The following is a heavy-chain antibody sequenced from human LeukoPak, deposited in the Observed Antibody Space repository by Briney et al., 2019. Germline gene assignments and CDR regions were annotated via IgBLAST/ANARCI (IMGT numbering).Heavy chain of an antibody. CDR1: GGSFSGYY. CDR2: ITHSGST. D-gene: IGHD2-2*01. V-gene: IGHV4-34*01. Sequence: SAPMSLTCAVYGGSFSGYYWSWIRQPPGKGLEWIGEITHSGSTNYNPSLKSRVTISVDTSKNQFSLKLSSVTAADTAVYYCARGGVVVVPAARRYFQHWGQGTVVSVS. CDR3: ARGGVVVVPAARRYFQH. J-gene: IGHJ1*01.